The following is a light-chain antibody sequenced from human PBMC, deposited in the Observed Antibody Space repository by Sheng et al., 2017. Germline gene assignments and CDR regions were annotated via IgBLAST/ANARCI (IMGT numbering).Light chain of an antibody. V-gene: IGKV1-NL1*01. CDR1: QAIRNS. J-gene: IGKJ3*01. Sequence: GDRVTITCRARQAIRNSLAWYQQKPGKAPKLLLYAASTLNSGVPSKFSGRGSGTDYTLTISSLQPEDVATYYCQRYNSALRTFGPGTKVDIK. CDR2: AAS. CDR3: QRYNSALRT.